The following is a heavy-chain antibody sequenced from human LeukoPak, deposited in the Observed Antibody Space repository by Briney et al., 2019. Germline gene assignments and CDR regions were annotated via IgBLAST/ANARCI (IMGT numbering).Heavy chain of an antibody. CDR2: VHLDGRT. D-gene: IGHD3-3*01. CDR1: GGSVTSTNW. CDR3: AREGGFYRPLDY. V-gene: IGHV4-4*02. J-gene: IGHJ4*02. Sequence: PSETLSLTCGVSGGSVTSTNWWTWVRPPPGKGLEWIGKVHLDGRTNYNPSLKSRLTMSVDLSENHVSLKLTSVTAADTAVYYCAREGGFYRPLDYSGQGTLVTVSS.